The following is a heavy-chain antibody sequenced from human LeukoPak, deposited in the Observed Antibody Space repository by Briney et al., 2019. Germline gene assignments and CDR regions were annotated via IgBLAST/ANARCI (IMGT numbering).Heavy chain of an antibody. J-gene: IGHJ4*02. CDR1: GGSISSSSYY. CDR2: IYYSGIP. V-gene: IGHV4-39*01. D-gene: IGHD3-16*01. CDR3: ARHERGYYFDY. Sequence: SETQSLTCTVSGGSISSSSYYWGWICQPPGKGLQWIGAIYYSGIPYYNPSLKIRVTLSVDTSKNQFSLRLSFVTAADTAVYYCARHERGYYFDYWGQGTLVTVSS.